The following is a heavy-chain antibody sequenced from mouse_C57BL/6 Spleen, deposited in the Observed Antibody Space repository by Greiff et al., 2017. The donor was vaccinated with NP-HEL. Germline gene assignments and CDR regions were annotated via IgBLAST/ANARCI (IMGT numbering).Heavy chain of an antibody. J-gene: IGHJ1*03. CDR1: GYTFTSYW. Sequence: QVQLQQPGAELVKPGASVKLSCKASGYTFTSYWMQWVKQRPGQGLEWIGEIDPSDSYTNYNQKFKGKATLTVDTSSSTAYMQLSSLTSEDSAVYDCARGGSSYWYFDVWGTGTTVTVAS. V-gene: IGHV1-50*01. D-gene: IGHD1-1*01. CDR2: IDPSDSYT. CDR3: ARGGSSYWYFDV.